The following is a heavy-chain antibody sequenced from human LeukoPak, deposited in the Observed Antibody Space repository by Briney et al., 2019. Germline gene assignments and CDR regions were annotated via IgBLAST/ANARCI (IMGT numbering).Heavy chain of an antibody. CDR3: ARGYSGDDESRYFDY. J-gene: IGHJ4*02. CDR1: GGSISNYY. D-gene: IGHD5-12*01. V-gene: IGHV4-59*12. CDR2: IYYSGST. Sequence: SETLSLTCTVSGGSISNYYWSWIRQPPGKGPEWIGYIYYSGSTNYNPSLKSRVTISVDTSKNQFSLKLSSVTAADTAVYYCARGYSGDDESRYFDYWGQGTLVTVSS.